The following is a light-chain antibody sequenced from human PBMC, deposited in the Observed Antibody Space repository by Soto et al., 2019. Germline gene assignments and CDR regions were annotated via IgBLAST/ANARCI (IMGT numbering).Light chain of an antibody. CDR2: VRP. CDR1: QSVSNSS. V-gene: IGKV3-20*01. J-gene: IGKJ2*01. Sequence: EVVLTQSPGTLSFSPGDRATLSCRASQSVSNSSLAWYLQPPGQSPGSSSMVRPAGPLASQTGSVAVGLGQTSLTIGRLEPEDFGVYYCQQYSSSPPRYTFGQGTKLDLK. CDR3: QQYSSSPPRYT.